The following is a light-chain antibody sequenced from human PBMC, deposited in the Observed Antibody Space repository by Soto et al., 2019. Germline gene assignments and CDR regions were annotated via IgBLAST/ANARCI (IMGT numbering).Light chain of an antibody. Sequence: QSVLTQPPSVSGTPGQTVTISCSGSNSDIGSNSVNWYQHLPGTAPRVVIYTNNQRPSGVPDRFSGSKSGTSASLAISGLRSDDEADYYCATWDDSLNGVFGGGTKLTVL. CDR2: TNN. CDR3: ATWDDSLNGV. V-gene: IGLV1-44*01. J-gene: IGLJ3*02. CDR1: NSDIGSNS.